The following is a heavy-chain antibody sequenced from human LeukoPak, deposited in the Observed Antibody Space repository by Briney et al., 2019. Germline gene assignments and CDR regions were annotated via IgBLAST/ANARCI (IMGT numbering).Heavy chain of an antibody. CDR2: IYYSGST. CDR3: AYSGYEPRGYYYYYMDV. Sequence: SETLSLTCTVSGGSISSYYWSWIRQPPGKGLEWIGYIYYSGSTNYNPSLKSRVTISVDTSKNQFSLKLSSVTAADTAVYYCAYSGYEPRGYYYYYMDVWGKGTTVTISS. CDR1: GGSISSYY. V-gene: IGHV4-59*01. D-gene: IGHD5-12*01. J-gene: IGHJ6*03.